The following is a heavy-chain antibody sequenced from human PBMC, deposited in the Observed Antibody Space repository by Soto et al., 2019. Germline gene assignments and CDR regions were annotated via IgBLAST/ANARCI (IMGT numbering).Heavy chain of an antibody. Sequence: PLETLSLTCAVSGGSIRNYYWSWIRQPPGKGLDWIGYIYDSGTTNYNPSLESRVTISVDTSKNQFSLKLSSVTTADTAVYYCARRPGYGNAFDIWGQGTMVTVSS. D-gene: IGHD5-18*01. V-gene: IGHV4-59*08. CDR1: GGSIRNYY. CDR3: ARRPGYGNAFDI. CDR2: IYDSGTT. J-gene: IGHJ3*02.